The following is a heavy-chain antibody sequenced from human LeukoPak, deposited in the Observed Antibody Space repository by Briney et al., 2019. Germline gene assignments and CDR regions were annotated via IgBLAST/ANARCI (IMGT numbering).Heavy chain of an antibody. J-gene: IGHJ4*02. D-gene: IGHD5-12*01. Sequence: SETLSLTCTVSGGSISTYYWSWIRQPPGKGLEWIGYIYSSGSANYNPSLKSRVTISVDTSKNQFSLKLSSVTAADTAVYYCARMGGYSGYATHWGQGTLVAVSS. CDR3: ARMGGYSGYATH. CDR2: IYSSGSA. V-gene: IGHV4-59*08. CDR1: GGSISTYY.